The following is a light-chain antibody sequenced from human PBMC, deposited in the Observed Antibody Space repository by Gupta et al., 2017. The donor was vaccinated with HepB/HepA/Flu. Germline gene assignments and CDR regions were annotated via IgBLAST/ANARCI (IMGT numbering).Light chain of an antibody. Sequence: EIVLTQSPATLSLSPGERATLSCRASQSVTFLAWYQQKPGQAPRLLISDTSNRATGIPVRFSGSGSGTDFTLTINNLEPEDVAVYYCQQRLKWPPSFTFGPGTKVEIK. CDR1: QSVTF. V-gene: IGKV3-11*01. CDR2: DTS. CDR3: QQRLKWPPSFT. J-gene: IGKJ3*01.